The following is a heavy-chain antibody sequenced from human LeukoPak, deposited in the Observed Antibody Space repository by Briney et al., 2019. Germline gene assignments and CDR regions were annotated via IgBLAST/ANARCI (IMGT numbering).Heavy chain of an antibody. Sequence: SVKVSCKASGGTFSSYAISWVRQAPGQGLEWMGGIIPIFGAANYAQTFQGRVTITADESTSTAYMELSSLRSEDTAVYYCARAGSRDYSNLSCFDYWGQGTLVTVSS. CDR3: ARAGSRDYSNLSCFDY. CDR2: IIPIFGAA. V-gene: IGHV1-69*13. D-gene: IGHD4-11*01. J-gene: IGHJ4*02. CDR1: GGTFSSYA.